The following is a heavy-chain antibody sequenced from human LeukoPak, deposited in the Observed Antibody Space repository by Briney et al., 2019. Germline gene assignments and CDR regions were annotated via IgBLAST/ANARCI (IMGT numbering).Heavy chain of an antibody. Sequence: GGSLRLSCAASGFTFSSYSMNWVRQAPGKGLEWVSSICSSSSYIYYADSVKGRFTISRDNAKNSLYLQMNSLTAGDTAFYYCARAIAVPGLDYYYFYMDVWGKGTTVTVSS. CDR2: ICSSSSYI. D-gene: IGHD6-19*01. V-gene: IGHV3-21*01. CDR1: GFTFSSYS. CDR3: ARAIAVPGLDYYYFYMDV. J-gene: IGHJ6*03.